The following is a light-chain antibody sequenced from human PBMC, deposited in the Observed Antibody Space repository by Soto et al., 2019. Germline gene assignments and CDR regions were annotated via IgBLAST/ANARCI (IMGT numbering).Light chain of an antibody. V-gene: IGKV3-20*01. CDR3: QQTRSYPST. CDR1: QSINSSY. J-gene: IGKJ4*01. Sequence: EIVLTQSAGTLSLSPGERATLSCGASQSINSSYLGWYQQKHGQGPRLLIYGASNRATGIPDRFSGSGSGTDFTLTINSLQAEDFATYYCQQTRSYPSTFGGGTKVDIK. CDR2: GAS.